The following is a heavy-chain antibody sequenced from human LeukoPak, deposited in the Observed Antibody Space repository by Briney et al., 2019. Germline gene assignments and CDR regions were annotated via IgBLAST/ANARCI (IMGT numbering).Heavy chain of an antibody. CDR3: AKGYSSSWYYLDY. CDR2: ISYDGSNK. D-gene: IGHD6-13*01. CDR1: GFTFSSYG. V-gene: IGHV3-30*18. Sequence: PGGSLRLSCAASGFTFSSYGMHWVRQAPGKGLEWVAVISYDGSNKYYADSVKGRFTISRDNSRNTLYLQMNSLRAEDTAVYYCAKGYSSSWYYLDYWGQGTLVTVSS. J-gene: IGHJ4*02.